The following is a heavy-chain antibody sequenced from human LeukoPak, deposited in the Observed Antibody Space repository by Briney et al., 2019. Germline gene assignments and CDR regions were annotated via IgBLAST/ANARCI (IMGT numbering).Heavy chain of an antibody. CDR1: GGSISTYS. CDR2: IYYSGST. J-gene: IGHJ3*02. CDR3: ARDRQATTAYDAFDI. Sequence: SETLSLTCTVSGGSISTYSWSWIRQPPGKGLEWIGYIYYSGSTKYNPSLKSRVTISVDTSKNQFSLKLSSVTAADTAVYYCARDRQATTAYDAFDIWGRGTMVTVSS. D-gene: IGHD4-17*01. V-gene: IGHV4-59*01.